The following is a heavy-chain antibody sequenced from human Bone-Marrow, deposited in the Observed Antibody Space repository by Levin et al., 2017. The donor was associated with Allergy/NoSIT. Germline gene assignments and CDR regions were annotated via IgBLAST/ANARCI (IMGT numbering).Heavy chain of an antibody. CDR2: ISLDGNTQ. D-gene: IGHD2-15*01. J-gene: IGHJ4*02. CDR1: GFTFSNYA. Sequence: RGESLKISCAVSGFTFSNYAMHWVRQAPGRGLEWVAFISLDGNTQYYADSVKGRFTFSRDNSNNTLHLQMNSLRVEDTAIYYCAKDTYTCSGGSCYFFDYWGQGALVTVSS. V-gene: IGHV3-30*18. CDR3: AKDTYTCSGGSCYFFDY.